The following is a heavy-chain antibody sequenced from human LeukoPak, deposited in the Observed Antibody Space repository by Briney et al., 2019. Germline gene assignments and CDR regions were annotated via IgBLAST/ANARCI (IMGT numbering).Heavy chain of an antibody. CDR3: ARVGSSWENWFDP. Sequence: GRSLRLSCAASGFTFSSYAMHWVRQAPGKGLEWVAVISYDGSNKYYADSVKGRFTISRDNSKNTLYLQMNSLRAEDTAVYYCARVGSSWENWFDPWGQGTLVTVSS. J-gene: IGHJ5*02. D-gene: IGHD6-13*01. V-gene: IGHV3-30-3*01. CDR2: ISYDGSNK. CDR1: GFTFSSYA.